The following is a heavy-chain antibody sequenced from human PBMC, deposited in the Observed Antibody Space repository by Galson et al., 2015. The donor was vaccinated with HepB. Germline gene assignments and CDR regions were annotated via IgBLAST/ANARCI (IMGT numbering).Heavy chain of an antibody. J-gene: IGHJ3*02. CDR1: GFTFSSYA. CDR2: ISYDGSNK. Sequence: SLRLSCAASGFTFSSYAMHWVRQAPGKGLEWVAVISYDGSNKYYADSVKGRFTISRDNSKDTLYLQMKSLRAEDTAVYYCARGGYSSSWFSNHQQWLVRTHAFDIWGQGTMVTVSS. CDR3: ARGGYSSSWFSNHQQWLVRTHAFDI. D-gene: IGHD6-13*01. V-gene: IGHV3-30-3*01.